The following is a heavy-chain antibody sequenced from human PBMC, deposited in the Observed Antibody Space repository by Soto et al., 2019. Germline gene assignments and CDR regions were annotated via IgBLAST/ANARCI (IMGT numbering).Heavy chain of an antibody. CDR3: ARCGQLLLRSPRY. Sequence: PSETLSLTCTVSGDSISSSSYHWGWIRQPPGKGLEWIGSVYYSGSTKYNPSLKSRVTISVDTSKNQFSLNLSSLTAADTAVYYCARCGQLLLRSPRYWGQGTLVTVSS. CDR1: GDSISSSSYH. CDR2: VYYSGST. D-gene: IGHD3-10*01. J-gene: IGHJ4*02. V-gene: IGHV4-39*01.